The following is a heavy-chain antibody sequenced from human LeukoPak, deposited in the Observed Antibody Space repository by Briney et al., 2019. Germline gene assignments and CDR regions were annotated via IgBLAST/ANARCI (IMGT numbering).Heavy chain of an antibody. J-gene: IGHJ3*02. V-gene: IGHV1-46*01. CDR3: ARGHMLLWLGELLGPGAFDI. CDR2: INPSGGST. CDR1: GYTFTSYY. Sequence: ASVKVSCKASGYTFTSYYMHWVRQAPGQGLEWMGIINPSGGSTSYAQKFQGRVTMTRDTSTSTVYTELSSLRSEDTAVYYCARGHMLLWLGELLGPGAFDIWGQGTMVTVSS. D-gene: IGHD3-10*01.